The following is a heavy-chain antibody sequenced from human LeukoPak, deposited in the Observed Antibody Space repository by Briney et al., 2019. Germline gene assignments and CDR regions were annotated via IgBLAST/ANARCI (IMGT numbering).Heavy chain of an antibody. CDR1: GGSFSGYY. CDR3: ARMGRYPPRFFDY. V-gene: IGHV4-34*01. D-gene: IGHD2-2*02. CDR2: INHSGST. J-gene: IGHJ4*02. Sequence: SETLSLTCAVYGGSFSGYYWSWIRQPPGKGLEWIGEINHSGSTNYNPSLKSRVTISVDTSKNQFSLKLSSVTAADTAVYYCARMGRYPPRFFDYWGQGTLVTVSS.